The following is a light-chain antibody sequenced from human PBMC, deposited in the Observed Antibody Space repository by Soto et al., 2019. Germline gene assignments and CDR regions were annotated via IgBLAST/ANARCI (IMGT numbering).Light chain of an antibody. CDR1: QSINIY. J-gene: IGKJ4*01. V-gene: IGKV1-39*01. CDR2: VAS. Sequence: DIQMTQSPSSLSAYVGDSVTITCRASQSINIYLSWYQQKPGKAPKLLINVASTLQGGVPSRFSGSGSGTEFTLAISSLQPEDSATYYCQQSFTTPQTFGGGTKVDIK. CDR3: QQSFTTPQT.